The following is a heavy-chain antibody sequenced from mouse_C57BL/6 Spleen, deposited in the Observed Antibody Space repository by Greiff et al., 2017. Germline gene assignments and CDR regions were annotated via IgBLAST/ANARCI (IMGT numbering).Heavy chain of an antibody. CDR3: ARHEGDYYFDY. V-gene: IGHV5-9*01. Sequence: EVKLLESGGGLVKPGGSLKLSCAASGFTFSSYTMSWVRQTPEKRLEWVATISGGGGNTYYPDSVKGRFTISRDNAKNTLYLQMSSLRSEDTALYYCARHEGDYYFDYWGQGTTLTVSS. J-gene: IGHJ2*01. CDR2: ISGGGGNT. CDR1: GFTFSSYT.